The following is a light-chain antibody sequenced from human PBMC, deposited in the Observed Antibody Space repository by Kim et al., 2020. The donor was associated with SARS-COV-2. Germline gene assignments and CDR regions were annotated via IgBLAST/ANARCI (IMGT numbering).Light chain of an antibody. CDR1: QSVLYTANNKNY. CDR2: WAS. Sequence: DIVMTQSPDSLAVSLGERATINCKSSQSVLYTANNKNYLGWYQQKSGQPPKLLFYWASTRESGVPDRFSGSGSGTDFTLTINSLQAEDVAVYYCQQYYSTPYTFGQGTKLEIK. V-gene: IGKV4-1*01. J-gene: IGKJ2*01. CDR3: QQYYSTPYT.